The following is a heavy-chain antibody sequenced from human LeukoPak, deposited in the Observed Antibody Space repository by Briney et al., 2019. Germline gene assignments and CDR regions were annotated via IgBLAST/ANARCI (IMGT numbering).Heavy chain of an antibody. CDR3: ARVGVAVAGIHY. CDR2: INPNSGGT. V-gene: IGHV1-2*02. Sequence: ASVKVSCKASGYTFTGYYIHWVRQAPGQGLEWMGWINPNSGGTNYAQKLQGRVTMTTDTSTSTAYMELRSLRSDDTAVYYCARVGVAVAGIHYWGQGTLVTVSS. J-gene: IGHJ4*02. D-gene: IGHD6-19*01. CDR1: GYTFTGYY.